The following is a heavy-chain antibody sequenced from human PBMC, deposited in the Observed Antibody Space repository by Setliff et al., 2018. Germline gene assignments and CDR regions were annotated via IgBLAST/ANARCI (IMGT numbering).Heavy chain of an antibody. CDR2: IYTSWST. D-gene: IGHD3-10*01. CDR3: AGSTYVLGSGSYWDRWFDP. J-gene: IGHJ5*02. CDR1: GDPMSSRRYY. Sequence: TLSLTCTVSGDPMSSRRYYWAWIRQPAGKGLEWIGQIYTSWSTNYNPSLKSRVTISVDTSKNHFSLKLSSVTAADTAVYYCAGSTYVLGSGSYWDRWFDPWSQGTLVTVSS. V-gene: IGHV4-61*09.